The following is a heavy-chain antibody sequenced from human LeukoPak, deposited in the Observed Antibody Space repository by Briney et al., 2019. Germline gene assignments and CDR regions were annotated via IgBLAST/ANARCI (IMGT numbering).Heavy chain of an antibody. CDR2: INPNSGGT. CDR1: GYTFTGYY. Sequence: GASVKVSCKASGYTFTGYYMHWVRQAPGQGLEWMGWINPNSGGTNYAQKFQGRVTMTRDTSISTAYMELSRLRSDDTAVYYCARGVQEVFEGYYMDVWGKGTTVTVSS. J-gene: IGHJ6*03. CDR3: ARGVQEVFEGYYMDV. D-gene: IGHD3-10*01. V-gene: IGHV1-2*02.